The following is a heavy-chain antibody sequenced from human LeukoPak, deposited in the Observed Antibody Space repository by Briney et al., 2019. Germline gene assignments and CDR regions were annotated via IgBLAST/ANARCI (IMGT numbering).Heavy chain of an antibody. CDR3: TGSASLDY. CDR2: ISSNGGTT. Sequence: PGGSLRLSCSASGFTFSSSAMHWVRQAPGKGLEYVSAISSNGGTTYYANSVKGRFTVSRDNSKNTLYLQMSSLRTEDTAVYYCTGSASLDYWGQGTLATVSS. V-gene: IGHV3-64D*06. CDR1: GFTFSSSA. D-gene: IGHD3-10*01. J-gene: IGHJ4*02.